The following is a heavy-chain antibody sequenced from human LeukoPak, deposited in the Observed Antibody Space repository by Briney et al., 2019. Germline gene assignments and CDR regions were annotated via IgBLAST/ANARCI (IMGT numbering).Heavy chain of an antibody. V-gene: IGHV3-30*03. CDR3: ARAVADYFDY. CDR1: GFTFSSYG. J-gene: IGHJ4*02. CDR2: ISCDGSNK. D-gene: IGHD6-19*01. Sequence: GRSLRLSCAASGFTFSSYGMHWVRQAPGKGLEWVAVISCDGSNKYYADSVKGRFTISRDNSKNSLYLQMNSLRAEDTAVYYCARAVADYFDYWGQGTLVTVSS.